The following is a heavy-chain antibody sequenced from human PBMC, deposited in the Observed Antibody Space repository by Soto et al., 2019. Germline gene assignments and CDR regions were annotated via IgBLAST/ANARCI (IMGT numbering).Heavy chain of an antibody. CDR1: GGSFSGYY. D-gene: IGHD3-22*01. V-gene: IGHV4-34*01. J-gene: IGHJ6*02. CDR3: ARKSTMTVRGLFRYLSYGLDV. CDR2: INHSGTS. Sequence: QVQLQQWGAGLLKPSETLSLTCAVYGGSFSGYYWNWIRQSPGKGLECIVEINHSGTSNYNPSLNSRVHISVHTSKNQFSRQLTYVTAADTAVYYCARKSTMTVRGLFRYLSYGLDVWGQGTKVTVSS.